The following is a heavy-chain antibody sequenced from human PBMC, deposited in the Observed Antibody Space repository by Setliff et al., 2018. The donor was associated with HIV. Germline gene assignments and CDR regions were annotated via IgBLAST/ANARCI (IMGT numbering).Heavy chain of an antibody. J-gene: IGHJ5*01. CDR3: ASLIIAAGGTRLDS. CDR2: INPTGSA. D-gene: IGHD6-13*01. V-gene: IGHV4-34*01. CDR1: GGSLSDYY. Sequence: TSETLSLTCAVYGGSLSDYYWSWFRLPPGKGLEWIGEINPTGSANYNPSLKGRVTISTDPSKRQFSLRLTSVTAADTAIYYCASLIIAAGGTRLDSWGLGTLVTVSS.